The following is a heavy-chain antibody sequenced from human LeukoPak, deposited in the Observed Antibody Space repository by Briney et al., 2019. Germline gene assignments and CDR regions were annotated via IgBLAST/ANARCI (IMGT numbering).Heavy chain of an antibody. V-gene: IGHV1-69*04. D-gene: IGHD5-18*01. Sequence: SVKVSCKASGGTFSSYAISWVRQAPGQGLEWMGRIIPILGIANYAQKFQGRVTITADKSTSTAYMELSSLRSEDTAVYYCATEVELWFYFDYWGQGTLVTVS. CDR2: IIPILGIA. J-gene: IGHJ4*02. CDR1: GGTFSSYA. CDR3: ATEVELWFYFDY.